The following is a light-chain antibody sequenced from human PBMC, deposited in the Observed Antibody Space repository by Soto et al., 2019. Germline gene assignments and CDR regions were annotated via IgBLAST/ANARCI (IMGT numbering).Light chain of an antibody. CDR2: DDN. CDR1: NVGSKS. V-gene: IGLV3-21*02. CDR3: QVWDSSSDHYV. Sequence: SYELTQPPSVSVAPAQTGPRITCGGNNVGSKSVHWYQQKPGQAPLLVVYDDNDRPSGIPERFSGSNSGNTATLTISRVEAGDEADYYCQVWDSSSDHYVFGTGTKVT. J-gene: IGLJ1*01.